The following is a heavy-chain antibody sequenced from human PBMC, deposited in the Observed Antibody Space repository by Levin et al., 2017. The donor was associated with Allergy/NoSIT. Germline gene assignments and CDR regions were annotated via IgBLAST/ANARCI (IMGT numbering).Heavy chain of an antibody. D-gene: IGHD6-13*01. J-gene: IGHJ4*02. Sequence: GESLKISCAASGFTFSSYAMSWVRQAPGKGLEWVSAISGSGGSTYYADSVKGRFTISRDNSKNTLYLQMNSLRAEDTAVYYCAKAGGYSSSKIGIIYFDYWGQGTLVTVSS. CDR3: AKAGGYSSSKIGIIYFDY. V-gene: IGHV3-23*01. CDR2: ISGSGGST. CDR1: GFTFSSYA.